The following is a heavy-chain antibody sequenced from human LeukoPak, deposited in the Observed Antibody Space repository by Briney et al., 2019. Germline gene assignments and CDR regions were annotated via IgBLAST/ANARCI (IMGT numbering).Heavy chain of an antibody. CDR2: ISYDGSNK. V-gene: IGHV3-30-3*01. D-gene: IGHD6-13*01. Sequence: GGSLRLSCAASGFTFSSYATHWVRQAPGKGLEWVAVISYDGSNKYYADSVKGRFTISRDNSKNTLYLQMNSLRADDTAVYYCARDNTIGAADYYFDYWGQGTLVTVSS. J-gene: IGHJ4*02. CDR3: ARDNTIGAADYYFDY. CDR1: GFTFSSYA.